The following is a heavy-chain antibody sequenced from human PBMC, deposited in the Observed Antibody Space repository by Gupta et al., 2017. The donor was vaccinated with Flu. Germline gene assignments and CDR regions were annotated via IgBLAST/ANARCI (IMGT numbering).Heavy chain of an antibody. J-gene: IGHJ6*02. CDR2: IWYDGIDT. Sequence: HWVRQTPAKGMEWVALIWYDGIDTYYADSVKGRFTISRDNSNNTTYLQMNSLRAEETARYFCARSPFRGYTPDYFYAMDVWGRGTTVTVS. CDR3: ARSPFRGYTPDYFYAMDV. D-gene: IGHD3-10*01. V-gene: IGHV3-33*01.